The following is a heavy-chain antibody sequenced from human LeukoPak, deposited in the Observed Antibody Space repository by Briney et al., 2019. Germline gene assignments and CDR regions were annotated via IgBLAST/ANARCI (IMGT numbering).Heavy chain of an antibody. CDR2: VKEDGSEE. Sequence: QSGGSLRLSCVASGFTFSSYWMTWVRQAPGRGLEYMAKVKEDGSEEYYVDSVKGRFTISRDNAKNSLYLQMNSLRGEDTAVYYCARDDQLYGGNPSYYFDYWGQGTLVTVSS. CDR1: GFTFSSYW. D-gene: IGHD4-23*01. J-gene: IGHJ4*02. CDR3: ARDDQLYGGNPSYYFDY. V-gene: IGHV3-7*01.